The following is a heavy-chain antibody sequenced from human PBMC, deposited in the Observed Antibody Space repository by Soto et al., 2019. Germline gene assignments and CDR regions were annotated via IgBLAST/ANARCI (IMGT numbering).Heavy chain of an antibody. Sequence: GGSLRLSCAASGFIFSNYGMYWVRQAPGKGLEWVAFMSYDGTTKSYADSAKGRFTISRDNSQNTLYLQMNSLRPEDTGVYYCAREVLWSRYFDYWGQGTLVTVSS. CDR3: AREVLWSRYFDY. CDR2: MSYDGTTK. CDR1: GFIFSNYG. J-gene: IGHJ4*02. D-gene: IGHD3-10*01. V-gene: IGHV3-30-3*01.